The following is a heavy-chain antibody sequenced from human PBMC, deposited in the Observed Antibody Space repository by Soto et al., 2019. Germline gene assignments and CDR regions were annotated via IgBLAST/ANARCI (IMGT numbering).Heavy chain of an antibody. CDR3: AKDLRVMIAVADHFDY. Sequence: PGWSLRLSCASSVFTFISYAMSWVRQAPGKGLEWASAISGSGGDTYYADSVKGRFTISRDNSKNTLYLQMNSLRAEDTAVYYCAKDLRVMIAVADHFDYWGQGTLVTVSS. CDR1: VFTFISYA. CDR2: ISGSGGDT. D-gene: IGHD6-19*01. V-gene: IGHV3-23*01. J-gene: IGHJ4*02.